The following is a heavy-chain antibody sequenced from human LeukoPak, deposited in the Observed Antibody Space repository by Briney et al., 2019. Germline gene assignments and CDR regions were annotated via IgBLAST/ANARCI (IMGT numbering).Heavy chain of an antibody. CDR2: IYNGATI. J-gene: IGHJ5*02. V-gene: IGHV4-39*07. Sequence: SETLSLTCSVSGGSITSTDHYWGWIRQPPGKGLEWVGTIYNGATIYYNPSLRSRVSLSADTSKNQFSLKLSSVTAADTAVYYCARAGEITMIVENWFDPWGQGTLVTVSS. D-gene: IGHD3-22*01. CDR1: GGSITSTDHY. CDR3: ARAGEITMIVENWFDP.